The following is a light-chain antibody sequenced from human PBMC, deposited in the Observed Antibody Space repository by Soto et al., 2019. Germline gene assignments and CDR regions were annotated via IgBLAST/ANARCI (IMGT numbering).Light chain of an antibody. Sequence: EIVMTQSPATLSVSPGERATLSCRASQSVSSSFFAWYQQKPGQAPSLRIYGASRRATGVPDRFSGSGSGTHFTLSISRLEPEDVAVYYCQQYESSVTFGQGTKVEIK. V-gene: IGKV3-20*01. CDR1: QSVSSSF. CDR2: GAS. J-gene: IGKJ1*01. CDR3: QQYESSVT.